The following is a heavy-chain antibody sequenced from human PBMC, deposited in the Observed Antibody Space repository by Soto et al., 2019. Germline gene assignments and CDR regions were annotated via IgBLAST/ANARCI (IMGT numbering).Heavy chain of an antibody. CDR1: GYTFTSYD. Sequence: QVQLVQSGAEVKKPGASVKVSSKASGYTFTSYDINWVRQATGQGLEWMGWMNPNSGNTGYAQKFQVRLTMTRKTSISTAYMELSSLRSEDTAVYYCARVECGGDCHIDYWGQGTLVTVSS. CDR3: ARVECGGDCHIDY. V-gene: IGHV1-8*01. J-gene: IGHJ4*02. CDR2: MNPNSGNT. D-gene: IGHD2-21*01.